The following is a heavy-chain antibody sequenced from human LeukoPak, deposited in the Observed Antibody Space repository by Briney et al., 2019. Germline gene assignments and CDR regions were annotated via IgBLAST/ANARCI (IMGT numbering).Heavy chain of an antibody. CDR1: GYTFTDYY. CDR3: ARASGGVFGVVGGVDY. V-gene: IGHV1-2*02. Sequence: ASVKVSCKASGYTFTDYYMHWVRQAPGQGLEWMGWITPNSGGANYAQKFQGRVTMTRDTSTSTVYMELSSLRSEDTAVYYCARASGGVFGVVGGVDYWGQGTLVTVSS. J-gene: IGHJ4*02. D-gene: IGHD3-3*01. CDR2: ITPNSGGA.